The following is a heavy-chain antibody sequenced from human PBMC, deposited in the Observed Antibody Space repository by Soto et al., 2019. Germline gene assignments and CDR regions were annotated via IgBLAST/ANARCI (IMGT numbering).Heavy chain of an antibody. D-gene: IGHD5-18*01. J-gene: IGHJ4*02. CDR1: GGSFREYA. CDR2: IIPMFGTP. V-gene: IGHV1-69*13. Sequence: ASVKVSCKVSGGSFREYAMSWVRQAPGQGLEWMGGIIPMFGTPNYAQKFQGRVTIIADESTTTAYMELSSLTSDDTAVYYCARDSTAMVTTSFDYWGQGTLVTVSS. CDR3: ARDSTAMVTTSFDY.